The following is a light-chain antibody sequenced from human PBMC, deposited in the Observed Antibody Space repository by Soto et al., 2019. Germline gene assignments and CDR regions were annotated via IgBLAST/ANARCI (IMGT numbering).Light chain of an antibody. J-gene: IGLJ1*01. CDR2: DVS. Sequence: QSALTQPASVSGSPGQSITISCTGTSSDVGGYNYVSWYQQHPGKAPKFMIYDVSNRPSGVSNRFSGSKSGNTASLTISGLQAEEEAEYYCSSYTTSNTRQIVFGTGTKLTVL. CDR3: SSYTTSNTRQIV. CDR1: SSDVGGYNY. V-gene: IGLV2-14*01.